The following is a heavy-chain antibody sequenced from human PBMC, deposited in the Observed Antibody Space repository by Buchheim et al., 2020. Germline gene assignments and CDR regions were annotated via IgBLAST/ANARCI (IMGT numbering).Heavy chain of an antibody. CDR3: AREALSKYSSARGRQYYYYYYGMDV. D-gene: IGHD6-25*01. J-gene: IGHJ6*02. CDR2: ISYDGSNK. Sequence: QVQLVESGGGVVQPGRSLRLSCAASGFTFSSYAMHWVRQAPGKGLEWVAVISYDGSNKYYADSVKGRFTISRDNAKNSLYLQMNSLRAEDTAVYYCAREALSKYSSARGRQYYYYYYGMDVWGQGTT. CDR1: GFTFSSYA. V-gene: IGHV3-30*04.